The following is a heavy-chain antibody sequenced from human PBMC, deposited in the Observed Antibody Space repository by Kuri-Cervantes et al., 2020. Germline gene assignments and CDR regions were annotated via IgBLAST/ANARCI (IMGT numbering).Heavy chain of an antibody. CDR2: INPNSGNT. CDR3: ARGSYIVEH. J-gene: IGHJ4*02. D-gene: IGHD2-21*01. CDR1: GYTFTGYY. V-gene: IGHV1-8*02. Sequence: ASVKVSCKASGYTFTGYYMHWVRQAPGQGLEWMGWINPNSGNTGYAQKFQGRVTMTRNTSISTAYMELSSLRSEDTAVYYCARGSYIVEHWGQGNLVTVSS.